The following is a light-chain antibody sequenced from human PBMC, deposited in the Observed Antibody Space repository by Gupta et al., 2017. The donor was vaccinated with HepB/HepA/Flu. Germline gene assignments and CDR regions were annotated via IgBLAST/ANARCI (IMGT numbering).Light chain of an antibody. V-gene: IGLV2-8*01. CDR1: SSDVGGYNY. Sequence: QSALTQPPSASGSPGLSVTISCTGTSSDVGGYNYVSWYQQHPGKVPKLMIYEVTKRPSGVPDRFSGSKSGNTASLTVSGLQAEDEADYYCSSYVGTNTVIFGGGTKLTVL. CDR2: EVT. J-gene: IGLJ2*01. CDR3: SSYVGTNTVI.